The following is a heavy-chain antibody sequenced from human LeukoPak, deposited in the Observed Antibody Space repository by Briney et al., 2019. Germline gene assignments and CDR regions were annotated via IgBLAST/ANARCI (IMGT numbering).Heavy chain of an antibody. CDR2: INTNTGNP. V-gene: IGHV7-4-1*02. D-gene: IGHD6-19*01. CDR3: ARGELDYSSGWSRYNWFDP. CDR1: GYTFTSYA. J-gene: IGHJ5*02. Sequence: ASVKVSCKASGYTFTSYAMNWVRQAPGQGLEWMGWINTNTGNPTYAQGFTGRFVFSLDTSVSTAYLQISSLKAEDTAVYYCARGELDYSSGWSRYNWFDPWGQGTLVTVSS.